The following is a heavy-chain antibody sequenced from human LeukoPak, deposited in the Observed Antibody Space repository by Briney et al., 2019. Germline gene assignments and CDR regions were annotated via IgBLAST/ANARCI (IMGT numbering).Heavy chain of an antibody. J-gene: IGHJ4*02. Sequence: GGSLRLSCAAPGFTFSSYSTNWVRQAPGKGLEWVSSISSSSSYIYYADSVKGRFTISRDNAENSLYLQMNSLRAEDTAVYYCARDRGQQLRTTFDYWGQGTLVTVSS. D-gene: IGHD6-13*01. CDR1: GFTFSSYS. CDR3: ARDRGQQLRTTFDY. V-gene: IGHV3-21*01. CDR2: ISSSSSYI.